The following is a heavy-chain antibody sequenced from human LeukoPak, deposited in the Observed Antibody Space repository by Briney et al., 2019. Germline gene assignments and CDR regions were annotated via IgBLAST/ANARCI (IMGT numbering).Heavy chain of an antibody. D-gene: IGHD3-22*01. V-gene: IGHV1-8*01. Sequence: ASVKVSCKASGYTFTSYDINWVRQATGQGLEWMGWMNPNSGNTGYAQKLQGRVTMTTDTSTSTAYMELRSLRSDDTAVYYCARVSGYVAPQATGGMDVWGQGTTVTVSS. CDR2: MNPNSGNT. CDR3: ARVSGYVAPQATGGMDV. J-gene: IGHJ6*02. CDR1: GYTFTSYD.